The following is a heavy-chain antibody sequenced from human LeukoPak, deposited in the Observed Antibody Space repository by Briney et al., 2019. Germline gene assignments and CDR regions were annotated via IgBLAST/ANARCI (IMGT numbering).Heavy chain of an antibody. CDR2: IYYSGST. V-gene: IGHV4-39*01. D-gene: IGHD1-1*01. CDR1: GGSISSSSYS. Sequence: SETLSLTCTVSGGSISSSSYSWGWIRQPPGKGLGWIGSIYYSGSTYYNPSLKSRVTISVDTSKNQFSLKLSSVTAADTAVYYCARLSGTSKGDWFDPWGQGTLVTVSS. J-gene: IGHJ5*02. CDR3: ARLSGTSKGDWFDP.